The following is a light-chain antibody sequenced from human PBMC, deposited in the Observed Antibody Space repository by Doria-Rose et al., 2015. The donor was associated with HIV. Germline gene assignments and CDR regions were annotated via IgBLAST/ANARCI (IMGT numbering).Light chain of an antibody. CDR3: QQANSFPLT. CDR2: AAS. V-gene: IGKV1D-12*01. CDR1: QGISSW. J-gene: IGKJ4*01. Sequence: DIQMTQSPSSVSASVGDRVTITCRASQGISSWLAWYQRKPGKAPKLLIYAASSLQSGVPSRFSGSGSGTDSTLTISSLQPEDFATYYCQQANSFPLTFGGGTKVEIK.